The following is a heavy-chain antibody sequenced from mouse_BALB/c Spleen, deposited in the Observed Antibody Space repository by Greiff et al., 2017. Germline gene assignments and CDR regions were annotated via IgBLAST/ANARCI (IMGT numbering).Heavy chain of an antibody. J-gene: IGHJ3*01. Sequence: VQLQQPGAELVKPGASVKLSCKASGYTFTSYWMHWVKQRPGQGLEWIGEIDPSDSYTNYNQKFKGKATLTVDKSSSTAYMQLSSLTSEDSAVYYCARDYYGSSPFAYWGQGTLVTVSA. CDR3: ARDYYGSSPFAY. V-gene: IGHV1-69*02. CDR2: IDPSDSYT. CDR1: GYTFTSYW. D-gene: IGHD1-1*01.